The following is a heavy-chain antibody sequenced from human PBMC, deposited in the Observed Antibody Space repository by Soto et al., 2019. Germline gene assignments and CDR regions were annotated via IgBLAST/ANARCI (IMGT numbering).Heavy chain of an antibody. D-gene: IGHD1-1*01. CDR2: ISAYNGNT. CDR1: GYTFITSG. J-gene: IGHJ4*02. V-gene: IGHV1-18*01. CDR3: ARGTYKDF. Sequence: QVQLVQSGAEVKKPGASVKVSCKASGYTFITSGINWVRQAPGQGLEWMAWISAYNGNTYYAQNFQGRVTITTDTSTSTAYMELRSLRSDDTAIYYCARGTYKDFWGQGTLVTVSS.